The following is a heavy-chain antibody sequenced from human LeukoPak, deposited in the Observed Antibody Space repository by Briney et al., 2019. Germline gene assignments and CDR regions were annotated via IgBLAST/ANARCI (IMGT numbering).Heavy chain of an antibody. J-gene: IGHJ4*02. D-gene: IGHD3-16*02. CDR1: GYTFTGYY. Sequence: ASVKVSCKASGYTFTGYYMHWVRQAPGQGLEWMGWINPNSGGTNYAQKLQGRVTMTTDTSTSTAYMELRSLRSDDTAVYYCARDKMGRYDYVWGSYRHYFDYWGQGTLVTVSS. CDR3: ARDKMGRYDYVWGSYRHYFDY. V-gene: IGHV1-2*02. CDR2: INPNSGGT.